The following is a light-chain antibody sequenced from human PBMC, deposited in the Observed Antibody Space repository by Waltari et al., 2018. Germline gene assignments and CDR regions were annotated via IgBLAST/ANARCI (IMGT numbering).Light chain of an antibody. J-gene: IGKJ1*01. CDR3: QHYVRLPAT. CDR1: RGVSRA. V-gene: IGKV3-20*01. Sequence: EIVLTQSPGSLSSSQGERVTLSCRASRGVSRALAWYQQKPGQPPRLLIFDASTRATGIPDRFSGSGSGTDFSLTISRLEPEDFAVYYCQHYVRLPATFGQGTKVEIK. CDR2: DAS.